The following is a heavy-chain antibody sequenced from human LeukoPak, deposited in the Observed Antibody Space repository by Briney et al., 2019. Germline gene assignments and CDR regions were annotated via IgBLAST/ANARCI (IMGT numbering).Heavy chain of an antibody. CDR3: ARGRKYSSSPRHYYYYGMDV. D-gene: IGHD6-6*01. Sequence: SETLSLTCAVYGGSFSGYYWSWIRQPPGKGLEWIGEINHSGSTNYNPSLKSRVTISVDTSKNQFSLKLSSVTAADTAVYYCARGRKYSSSPRHYYYYGMDVRGQGTTVTVSS. CDR1: GGSFSGYY. J-gene: IGHJ6*02. V-gene: IGHV4-34*01. CDR2: INHSGST.